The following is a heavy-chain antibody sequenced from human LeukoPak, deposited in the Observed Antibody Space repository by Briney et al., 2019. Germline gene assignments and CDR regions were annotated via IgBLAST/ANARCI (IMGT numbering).Heavy chain of an antibody. V-gene: IGHV3-21*01. CDR2: ISSSSNYI. D-gene: IGHD3-9*01. Sequence: GGSLRLSCAVSGFTFSSYSMNWVRQPPGKGLEWVSSISSSSNYIYYADSVKGRFTISRDNAENSLYLQMNSLRAEDTAVYYCANSGGNYDILTGYPTPYDYWGQGTLVTVSS. J-gene: IGHJ4*02. CDR1: GFTFSSYS. CDR3: ANSGGNYDILTGYPTPYDY.